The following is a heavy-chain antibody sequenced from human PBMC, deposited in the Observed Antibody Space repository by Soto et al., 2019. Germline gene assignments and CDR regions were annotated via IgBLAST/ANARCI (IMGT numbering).Heavy chain of an antibody. D-gene: IGHD3-9*01. Sequence: LRLSCTASGFTFTSYGMAWGRQAPGKGLQGVSTIRGDGGQTHYTDSVKGRFSISRDNSKNTVYLQMDSLRAEDTAMYFCARDVGLDSDDFFAYWGQGTQVTSPQ. CDR2: IRGDGGQT. CDR1: GFTFTSYG. J-gene: IGHJ4*02. CDR3: ARDVGLDSDDFFAY. V-gene: IGHV3-23*01.